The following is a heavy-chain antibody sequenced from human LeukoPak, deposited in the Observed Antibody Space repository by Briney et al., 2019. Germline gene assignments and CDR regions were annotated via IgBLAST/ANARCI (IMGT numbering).Heavy chain of an antibody. Sequence: GRSLRLSCAASGFTFSSYGMHWVRQAPGKGLEWVAVIWYDGSNKYYADSVKGRFTISRDNSENTLYLQMNSLRAEDTAVYYCARDQIWSGYYSYYYYYGMDVWGQGTTVTVSS. V-gene: IGHV3-33*01. CDR2: IWYDGSNK. CDR1: GFTFSSYG. J-gene: IGHJ6*02. CDR3: ARDQIWSGYYSYYYYYGMDV. D-gene: IGHD3-3*01.